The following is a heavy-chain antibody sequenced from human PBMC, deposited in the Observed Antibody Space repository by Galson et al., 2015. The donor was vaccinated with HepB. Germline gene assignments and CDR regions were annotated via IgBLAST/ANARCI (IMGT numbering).Heavy chain of an antibody. CDR3: ARGDSSGYYYYFDY. CDR2: ISGSSSYI. CDR1: GFTFSSYS. D-gene: IGHD3-22*01. Sequence: SLRLSCAASGFTFSSYSMNWVRQAPGKGLEWVSSISGSSSYIYYADSVKGRFTISRDNAKNSLYLQMNSLRAEDTAVYYCARGDSSGYYYYFDYWGQGTLVTVSS. J-gene: IGHJ4*02. V-gene: IGHV3-21*01.